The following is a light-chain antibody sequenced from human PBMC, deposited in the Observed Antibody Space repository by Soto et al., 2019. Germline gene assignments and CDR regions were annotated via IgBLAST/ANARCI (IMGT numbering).Light chain of an antibody. CDR2: EDT. J-gene: IGLJ3*02. Sequence: QSALTQPASVSGSPGQSITISCTGTSSDVGSYYLVSWYQHHPGKAPKLIIYEDTKRPSGTSNRFSGSKSGNTASLTISGIQAEDEADYYCCSFAGARVMFGGGTKVTVL. CDR1: SSDVGSYYL. V-gene: IGLV2-23*01. CDR3: CSFAGARVM.